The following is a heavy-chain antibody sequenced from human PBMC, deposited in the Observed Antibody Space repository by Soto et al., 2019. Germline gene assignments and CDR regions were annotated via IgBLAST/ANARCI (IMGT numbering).Heavy chain of an antibody. Sequence: GGSLRLSCAASEFSFRSYWMTWVRQAPGKGLEWVALINEDGSQKYYVGSVKGRFSISRDNAKDSVYMQMDSLRAGDTAVYVCARVGRYGWDFDHWGQGALVTVSS. V-gene: IGHV3-7*01. CDR3: ARVGRYGWDFDH. CDR2: INEDGSQK. CDR1: EFSFRSYW. D-gene: IGHD5-18*01. J-gene: IGHJ4*02.